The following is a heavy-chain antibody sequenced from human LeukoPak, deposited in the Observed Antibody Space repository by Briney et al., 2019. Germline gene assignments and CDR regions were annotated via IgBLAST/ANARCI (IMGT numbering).Heavy chain of an antibody. CDR3: ARALFLGDWFDP. CDR2: ITSSNNYI. V-gene: IGHV3-21*01. CDR1: RFTFSSYS. D-gene: IGHD3-16*01. J-gene: IGHJ5*02. Sequence: GGSLRLSCAASRFTFSSYSMNWVRQAPGKGLEWVSSITSSNNYIYYGDSVKGQFTISRDNAKSTLYLQMNSLRAEDTAVYYCARALFLGDWFDPWGQGTLVTVSS.